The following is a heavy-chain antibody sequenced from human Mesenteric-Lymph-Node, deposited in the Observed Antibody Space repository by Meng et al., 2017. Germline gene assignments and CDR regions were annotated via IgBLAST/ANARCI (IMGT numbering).Heavy chain of an antibody. CDR2: IYHSGGT. V-gene: IGHV4-4*02. D-gene: IGHD6-19*01. CDR1: GGSISISTL. CDR3: ARVGQWLPIDY. J-gene: IGHJ4*02. Sequence: QRQLQVCGTGLVKPSWTLSLAWPVSGGSISISTLGSWVRQPPGKGLEWIGEIYHSGGTNYNPSLRGRFTISVDKSKNQFSLNLSSVTAADTAVYYCARVGQWLPIDYWGQGTLVTVSS.